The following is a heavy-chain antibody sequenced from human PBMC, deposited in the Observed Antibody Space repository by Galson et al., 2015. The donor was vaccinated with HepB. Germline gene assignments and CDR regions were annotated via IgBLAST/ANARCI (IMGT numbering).Heavy chain of an antibody. D-gene: IGHD1-14*01. V-gene: IGHV3-15*07. Sequence: SLRLSCAASGFTFSNAWMNWVRQAPGKGLEWVGRIKSKTDGGTTDYAAPVKGRFTISRDDSKNSVYLQMNSLQTEDTAIFYCARVIITGGYSYDKDVWGRGTTVTVSS. CDR2: IKSKTDGGTT. CDR3: ARVIITGGYSYDKDV. CDR1: GFTFSNAW. J-gene: IGHJ6*02.